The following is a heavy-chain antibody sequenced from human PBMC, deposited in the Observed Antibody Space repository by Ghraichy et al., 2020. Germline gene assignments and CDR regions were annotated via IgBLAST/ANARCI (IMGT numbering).Heavy chain of an antibody. J-gene: IGHJ4*02. D-gene: IGHD4-17*01. CDR3: ARDWYGDYGY. Sequence: GGSLRLSCAASGFTVSSYSMNWVRQAPGKGLEWVSYIISIGISIYYADSVKGRFTISRDNVKNSLYLQMNSLRAEDTAVYYCARDWYGDYGYWGQGTLVTVSS. CDR2: IISIGISI. V-gene: IGHV3-48*01. CDR1: GFTVSSYS.